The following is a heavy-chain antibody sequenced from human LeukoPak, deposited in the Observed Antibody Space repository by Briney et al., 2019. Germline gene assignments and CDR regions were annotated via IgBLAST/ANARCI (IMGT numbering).Heavy chain of an antibody. CDR2: TYYRSKWYN. Sequence: QTLSLTCAISGDSVSSNSAAWNWIRQSPSRGLEWLGRTYYRSKWYNDYAVSVKSRITINPDTSKNQFSLQLNSVTPEDTAVYYCARALRYSSGWALDYWGQGTLVTVSS. CDR1: GDSVSSNSAA. D-gene: IGHD6-19*01. J-gene: IGHJ4*02. CDR3: ARALRYSSGWALDY. V-gene: IGHV6-1*01.